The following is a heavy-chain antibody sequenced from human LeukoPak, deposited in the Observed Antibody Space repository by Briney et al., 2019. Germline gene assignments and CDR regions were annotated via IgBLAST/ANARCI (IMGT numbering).Heavy chain of an antibody. CDR3: ARDKRRYCSAGSCYYYYGMDV. CDR2: IYHSGST. Sequence: SQTLSLTCTVSGGSISSGGYYWSWIRQHPGKGLEWIGYIYHSGSTYYNPSLKSRVTISVDTSKDQLSLMLSSVTAADTAVHYCARDKRRYCSAGSCYYYYGMDVWGQGTTVTVSS. J-gene: IGHJ6*02. CDR1: GGSISSGGYY. D-gene: IGHD2-15*01. V-gene: IGHV4-31*03.